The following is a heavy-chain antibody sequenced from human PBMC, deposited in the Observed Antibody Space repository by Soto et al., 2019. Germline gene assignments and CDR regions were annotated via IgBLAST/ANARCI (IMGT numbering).Heavy chain of an antibody. CDR1: GDSVSSYSAA. J-gene: IGHJ5*02. Sequence: SQTLSLTCAISGDSVSSYSAAWNWIRQSPSGGLEWLGRTYYRSSFFSDYAESVKSRIIINPDTSKNQFSLQLKSVTPEDTAVYYCVRDRYSSSGWFDPWGQGTPVTVSS. D-gene: IGHD3-10*01. CDR2: TYYRSSFFS. V-gene: IGHV6-1*01. CDR3: VRDRYSSSGWFDP.